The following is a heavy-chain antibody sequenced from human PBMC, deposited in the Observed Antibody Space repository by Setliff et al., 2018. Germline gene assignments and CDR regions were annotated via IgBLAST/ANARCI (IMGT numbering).Heavy chain of an antibody. CDR1: GGSISSSSYY. J-gene: IGHJ5*02. V-gene: IGHV4-39*01. Sequence: SETLSLTCTVSGGSISSSSYYWGWIRQPPGKGLEWIGSIYYSGSTYYNPSLKGRVTISVDTSKNQFSLKLSSVTAADTAVYYCARLGSARYDSSGYYPDNWFDPWGQGTLVTVSS. CDR2: IYYSGST. D-gene: IGHD3-22*01. CDR3: ARLGSARYDSSGYYPDNWFDP.